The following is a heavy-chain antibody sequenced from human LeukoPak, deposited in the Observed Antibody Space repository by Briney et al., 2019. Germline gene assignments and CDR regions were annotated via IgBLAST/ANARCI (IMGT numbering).Heavy chain of an antibody. J-gene: IGHJ4*02. CDR2: ISSSSSYI. Sequence: KPGGSLRLSCAASGFTFSSYSMNWVRQAPGKGLEWVSSISSSSSYIYYADSVKGRFTISRDNAKNSLYLQMNSLRAEDTAVYYCARGGGPWAPSSGYYEALFDYWGQGTLVTVSS. CDR3: ARGGGPWAPSSGYYEALFDY. CDR1: GFTFSSYS. D-gene: IGHD3-22*01. V-gene: IGHV3-21*04.